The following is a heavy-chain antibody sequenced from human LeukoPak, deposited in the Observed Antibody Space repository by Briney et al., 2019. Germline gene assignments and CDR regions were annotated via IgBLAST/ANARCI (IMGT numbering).Heavy chain of an antibody. Sequence: PSETLSLTCTVSGGPISSYYWSWIRQPAGKGLEWIGRIYTSGSTNYNPSLKSRVTMSVDTSKNQFSLKLSSVTAADTAVYYCARIGADYGDYFAFDIWGQGTMVTVSS. D-gene: IGHD4-17*01. CDR3: ARIGADYGDYFAFDI. V-gene: IGHV4-4*07. J-gene: IGHJ3*02. CDR1: GGPISSYY. CDR2: IYTSGST.